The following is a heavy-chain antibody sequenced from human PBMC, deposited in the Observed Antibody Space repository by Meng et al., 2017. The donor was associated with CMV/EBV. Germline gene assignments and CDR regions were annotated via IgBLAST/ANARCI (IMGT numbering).Heavy chain of an antibody. V-gene: IGHV1-8*03. CDR1: GYTFTSYD. Sequence: ASVKVSCKASGYTFTSYDINWVRQATGQGLEWMGWMNPNSGNTGCAQKFQGRVTITRNTSISTAYMELSSLRSEDTAVYYCARGEGFDCSSTSCYIYYYYYYGMDVWGQGTTVTVSS. CDR3: ARGEGFDCSSTSCYIYYYYYYGMDV. D-gene: IGHD2-2*02. J-gene: IGHJ6*02. CDR2: MNPNSGNT.